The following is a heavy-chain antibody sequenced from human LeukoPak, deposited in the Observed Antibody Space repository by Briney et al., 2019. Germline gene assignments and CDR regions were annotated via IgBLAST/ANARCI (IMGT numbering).Heavy chain of an antibody. V-gene: IGHV3-33*01. D-gene: IGHD3-16*02. J-gene: IGHJ5*02. CDR3: ARVLDDYVWGSYRDMSDP. CDR2: IWYDGSNK. Sequence: GGSLRLSCAASGFTFSSYGMHWVRQAPGKGLEWVAVIWYDGSNKYYADSVKGRFTISRDNSKNTLYLQMNSLRAEDTAVYYCARVLDDYVWGSYRDMSDPWGQGTLVTVSS. CDR1: GFTFSSYG.